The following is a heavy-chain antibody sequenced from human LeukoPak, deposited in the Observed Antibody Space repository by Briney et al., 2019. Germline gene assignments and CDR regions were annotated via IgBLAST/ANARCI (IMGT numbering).Heavy chain of an antibody. Sequence: AGGSLRLSCAASGFTFSSYSMNWVRQAPGKGLEWVSSISSSSSYIYYADSVKGRFTISRDNAKNSLYLQMNSLRAEDTALYYCVREHYNYYMDVWGKGTTVTVSS. CDR1: GFTFSSYS. J-gene: IGHJ6*03. V-gene: IGHV3-21*04. CDR3: VREHYNYYMDV. CDR2: ISSSSSYI.